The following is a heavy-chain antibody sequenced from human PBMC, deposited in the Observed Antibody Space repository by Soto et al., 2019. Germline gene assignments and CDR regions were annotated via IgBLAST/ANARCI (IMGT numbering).Heavy chain of an antibody. Sequence: SVKVSCKASGGTFSSYAISWVRQAPGQGLEWMGGIIPIFGTANYAQKFQGRVTITADESTSTAYMELSSLRSEGTAVYYCARDHQPSGYSYGYYYYYGMDVWGQGTTVTVSS. CDR3: ARDHQPSGYSYGYYYYYGMDV. CDR2: IIPIFGTA. CDR1: GGTFSSYA. J-gene: IGHJ6*02. V-gene: IGHV1-69*13. D-gene: IGHD5-18*01.